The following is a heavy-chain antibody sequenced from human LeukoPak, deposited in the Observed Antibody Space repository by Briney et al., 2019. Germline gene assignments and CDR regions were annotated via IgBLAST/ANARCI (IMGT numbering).Heavy chain of an antibody. D-gene: IGHD2-21*01. J-gene: IGHJ5*02. CDR3: ARADRLHGGPYLIGP. V-gene: IGHV1-2*02. Sequence: ASVKVSCKTSGYSFTDYYIHWVRQAPGQGLEWMGWINPNSGGTSSAQNFQGRVTMTRDTSITTVYMEVSWLTSDDTAIYYCARADRLHGGPYLIGPWGQGTLVTVSS. CDR2: INPNSGGT. CDR1: GYSFTDYY.